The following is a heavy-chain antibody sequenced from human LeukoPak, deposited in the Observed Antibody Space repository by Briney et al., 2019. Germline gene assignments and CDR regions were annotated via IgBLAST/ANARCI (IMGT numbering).Heavy chain of an antibody. J-gene: IGHJ4*02. CDR1: EFTFRNYD. V-gene: IGHV3-13*05. CDR3: AREIVGRGPHLFDY. Sequence: GGSLRLSCAASEFTFRNYDMHWVRQPPGKGLEWVSSISTAGDPKYSDSVKGRFTISRENAKNSLYLQMNSLRAEDTAVYYCAREIVGRGPHLFDYWGQGTLVTVSS. D-gene: IGHD2-21*01. CDR2: ISTAGDP.